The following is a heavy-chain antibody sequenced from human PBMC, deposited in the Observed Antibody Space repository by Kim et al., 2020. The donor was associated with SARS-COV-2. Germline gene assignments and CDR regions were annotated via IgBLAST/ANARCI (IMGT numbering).Heavy chain of an antibody. V-gene: IGHV4-39*01. CDR2: GRT. CDR3: ARTHNWFDP. Sequence: GRTNSTPSRKSRLTLSVDTSKSQFSLKLTSVTAADTAVYYCARTHNWFDPWGQGTLVTVSS. J-gene: IGHJ5*02.